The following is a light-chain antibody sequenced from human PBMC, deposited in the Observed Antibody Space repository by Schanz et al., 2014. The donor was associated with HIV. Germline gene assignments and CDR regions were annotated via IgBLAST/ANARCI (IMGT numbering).Light chain of an antibody. CDR3: SSYAGSNTVV. V-gene: IGLV2-8*01. CDR1: TSDVGGHNY. CDR2: EVN. J-gene: IGLJ2*01. Sequence: QSALTQPPSASGSPGQSVTISCTGTTSDVGGHNYVSWFQQHPGKAPRLIISEVNKRPSGVPDRFSGSKSGNTASLTVSGLQADDEADYYCSSYAGSNTVVFGGGTKLTVL.